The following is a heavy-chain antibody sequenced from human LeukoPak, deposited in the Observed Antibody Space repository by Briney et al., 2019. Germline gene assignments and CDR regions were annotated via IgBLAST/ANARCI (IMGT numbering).Heavy chain of an antibody. V-gene: IGHV3-66*01. CDR1: GFTVSSNY. J-gene: IGHJ4*02. CDR2: IYKGGGT. D-gene: IGHD3-22*01. Sequence: GGSLRLPCAASGFTVSSNYMSWVRQAPGKGLEWVSTIYKGGGTYYADSVKGRFTISRDNSRNTLYLRMNSLRVDDTAVYYCASTYDGRPPIYYFDYWGQGTLVTVSS. CDR3: ASTYDGRPPIYYFDY.